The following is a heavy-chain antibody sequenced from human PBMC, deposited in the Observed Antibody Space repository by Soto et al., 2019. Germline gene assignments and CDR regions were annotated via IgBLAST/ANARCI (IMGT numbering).Heavy chain of an antibody. CDR1: GGSFSGYY. CDR3: ARSLYCSGGSRYRGADAFGI. CDR2: INHSGST. Sequence: PSETLSLTCAVYGGSFSGYYWSWIRQPPGKGLEWIGEINHSGSTNYNPSLKSRVTISVDTSKNQFSLKLSSVTAADTAVYYCARSLYCSGGSRYRGADAFGIWGQGTMVTVSS. D-gene: IGHD2-15*01. J-gene: IGHJ3*02. V-gene: IGHV4-34*01.